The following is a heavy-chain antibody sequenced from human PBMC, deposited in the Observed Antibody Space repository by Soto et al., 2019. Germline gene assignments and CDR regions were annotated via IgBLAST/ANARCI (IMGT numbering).Heavy chain of an antibody. CDR2: ISGSGGST. CDR3: AEGGYYYNSSGYFGY. J-gene: IGHJ4*02. V-gene: IGHV3-23*01. D-gene: IGHD3-22*01. CDR1: GFTFSSYA. Sequence: QSGGSLRLSCAASGFTFSSYAMSWVRQAPGKGLEWVSAISGSGGSTYDADSVTGRFTISRDKSKNTLYLQRNSLRAEDTAVYYCAEGGYYYNSSGYFGYWGQGTLVTVSS.